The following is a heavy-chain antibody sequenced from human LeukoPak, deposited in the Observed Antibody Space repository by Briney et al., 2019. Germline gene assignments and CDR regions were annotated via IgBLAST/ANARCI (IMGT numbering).Heavy chain of an antibody. CDR3: ASLALPIFTMVRGVIIGPLDY. D-gene: IGHD3-10*01. J-gene: IGHJ4*02. V-gene: IGHV1-69*05. CDR1: GGTFSSYA. CDR2: IIPIFGTA. Sequence: SVKVSCKASGGTFSSYAISWVRQAPGQGLEWVGGIIPIFGTANCAQKFQGRVTITTDESTSTAYMELSSLRSEDTAVYYCASLALPIFTMVRGVIIGPLDYWGQGTLVTVSS.